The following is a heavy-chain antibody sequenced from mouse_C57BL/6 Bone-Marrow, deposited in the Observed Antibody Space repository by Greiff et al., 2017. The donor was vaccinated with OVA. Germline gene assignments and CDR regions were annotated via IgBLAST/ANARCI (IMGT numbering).Heavy chain of an antibody. CDR3: ARSTVVELYAMDY. Sequence: VKVVESGPGLVQPSQSLSITCTVSGFSLTSYGVHWVRQSPGKGLEWLGVIWSGGSTDYNAAFISRLSISKDNSKSQVFFKMNSLQADDTAIYYCARSTVVELYAMDYWGQGTSVTVSS. CDR2: IWSGGST. D-gene: IGHD1-1*01. J-gene: IGHJ4*01. CDR1: GFSLTSYG. V-gene: IGHV2-2*01.